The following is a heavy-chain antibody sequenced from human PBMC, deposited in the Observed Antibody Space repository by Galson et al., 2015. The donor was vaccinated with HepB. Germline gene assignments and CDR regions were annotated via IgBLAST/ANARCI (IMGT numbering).Heavy chain of an antibody. J-gene: IGHJ4*02. CDR1: EFTVSGDD. V-gene: IGHV3-53*01. CDR2: IHRGHVT. Sequence: SLGLSCEPYEFTVSGDDMNWVRQPPGRGLEWVSVIHRGHVTFYAGSVKGRLAISSDTPKNIFYLQMNSLRAEDTAIYYCARGRGPLGRYSFDNWGPGTLVTVSS. D-gene: IGHD3-10*01. CDR3: ARGRGPLGRYSFDN.